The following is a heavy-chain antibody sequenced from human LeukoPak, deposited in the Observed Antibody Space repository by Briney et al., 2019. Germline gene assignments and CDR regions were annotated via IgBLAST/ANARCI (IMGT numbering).Heavy chain of an antibody. D-gene: IGHD2-2*01. J-gene: IGHJ4*02. V-gene: IGHV3-74*01. CDR2: VNSDGSWT. CDR1: RNYW. CDR3: VSFYETN. Sequence: PGGSLRLSCAASRNYWMHWVRQAPGKGLVWVSHVNSDGSWTSHADSVKGRFTISKDNAKNTVYLQMNNLRTEDTAVYYCVSFYETNWGRGTLVTVSS.